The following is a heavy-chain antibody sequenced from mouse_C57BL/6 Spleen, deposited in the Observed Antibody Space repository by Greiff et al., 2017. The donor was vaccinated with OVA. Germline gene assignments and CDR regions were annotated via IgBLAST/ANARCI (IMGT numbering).Heavy chain of an antibody. CDR2: IYPSDSET. D-gene: IGHD2-5*01. CDR1: GYTFTSYW. CDR3: ARGNSNGGYYYAMDY. Sequence: VQLQQPGAELVRPGSSVKLSCKASGYTFTSYWMDWVKQRPGQGLEWIGNIYPSDSETHYNQKFKDKATLTVDKSSSTAYMQLSSLTSEDSAVYYCARGNSNGGYYYAMDYWGQGTSVTVSS. J-gene: IGHJ4*01. V-gene: IGHV1-61*01.